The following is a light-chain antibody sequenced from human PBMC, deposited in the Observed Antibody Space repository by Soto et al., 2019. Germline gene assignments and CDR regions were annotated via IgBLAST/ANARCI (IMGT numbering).Light chain of an antibody. CDR2: GAT. CDR3: QQFDSSPFT. Sequence: EIVLTQSPGTLSLSPGERATLSCRASQSVSSTYLAWYQQKPGQAPRLLISGATRRATGIPDRFSVSGSGTDFTLTIRRLEPEDFAVYYCQQFDSSPFTFGPGTKVDIK. J-gene: IGKJ3*01. CDR1: QSVSSTY. V-gene: IGKV3-20*01.